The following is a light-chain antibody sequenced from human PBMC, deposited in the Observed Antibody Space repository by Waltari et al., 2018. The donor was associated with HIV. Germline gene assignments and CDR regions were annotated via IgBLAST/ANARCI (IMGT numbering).Light chain of an antibody. CDR2: LGS. V-gene: IGKV2-28*01. Sequence: DIVMTQSPLSLPVTPGEPASISCRSSQSLLYSNGYNYLDWYLQKAGQSPQPLIYLGSNRASGVPDRFSGSGSGTDFTLRISRVEAEDVGVYYCMQALQTPLTFGGGTKVEIK. CDR1: QSLLYSNGYNY. CDR3: MQALQTPLT. J-gene: IGKJ4*01.